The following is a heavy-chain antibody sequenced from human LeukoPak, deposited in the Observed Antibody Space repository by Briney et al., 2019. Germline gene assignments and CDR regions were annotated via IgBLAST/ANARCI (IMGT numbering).Heavy chain of an antibody. J-gene: IGHJ4*02. CDR2: ISWNSGSI. V-gene: IGHV3-9*01. CDR1: GFTFDGYA. Sequence: GRSLRLSCAASGFTFDGYAMHWVRQAPGKGLEWVSGISWNSGSIGYADSVKGRFTISRDNAKNSLYLQMNSLRAEDTALYYCAKEIRYTGTTGLPDYWGQGTLVTVSS. D-gene: IGHD1-7*01. CDR3: AKEIRYTGTTGLPDY.